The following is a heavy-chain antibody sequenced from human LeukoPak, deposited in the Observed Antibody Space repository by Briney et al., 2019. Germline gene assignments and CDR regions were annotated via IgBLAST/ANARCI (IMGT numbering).Heavy chain of an antibody. D-gene: IGHD3-22*01. CDR3: ARDVAYYYESSGYYSLGFDI. V-gene: IGHV3-21*01. J-gene: IGHJ3*02. CDR2: ISSRSSYI. CDR1: GFTFSSYG. Sequence: GGSLRLSCAASGFTFSSYGMNWVRQAPGKGLEWVSSISSRSSYIYYADSLKGRFTISRDNAKNSLYLQMNSLRAEDTAVYYCARDVAYYYESSGYYSLGFDIWGQGTMVTVSS.